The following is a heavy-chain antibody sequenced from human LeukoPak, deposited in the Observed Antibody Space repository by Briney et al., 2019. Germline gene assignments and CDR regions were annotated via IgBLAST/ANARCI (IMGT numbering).Heavy chain of an antibody. Sequence: SETLSLTCTVSGASISSYYWSWIRQPPGKGLEWIGYIYYSGSTNYNPSLKSRVTISVDTSKNQFSLKLSSVTAADTAVYYCARDRGSGWYADGYTWFDPWGQGTLVTVSS. D-gene: IGHD6-19*01. J-gene: IGHJ5*02. CDR2: IYYSGST. CDR1: GASISSYY. V-gene: IGHV4-59*01. CDR3: ARDRGSGWYADGYTWFDP.